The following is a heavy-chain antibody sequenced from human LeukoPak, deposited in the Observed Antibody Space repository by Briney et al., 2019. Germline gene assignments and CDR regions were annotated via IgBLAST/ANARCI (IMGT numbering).Heavy chain of an antibody. CDR2: ISGFNT. Sequence: GGSLRLSCTTSGFAFSNYAMNWVRQAPGKGPEWVSGISGFNTYYADSVKGRFTIFRDNSKNVLYLQMDRLRAEDTAVYSCARGYGYSSSWAKTTRYFDYWGQGTLVTVSS. CDR1: GFAFSNYA. J-gene: IGHJ4*02. D-gene: IGHD6-13*01. V-gene: IGHV3-23*01. CDR3: ARGYGYSSSWAKTTRYFDY.